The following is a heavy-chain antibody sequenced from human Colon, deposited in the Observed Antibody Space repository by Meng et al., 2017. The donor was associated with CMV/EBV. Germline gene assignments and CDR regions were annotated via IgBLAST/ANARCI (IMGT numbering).Heavy chain of an antibody. CDR2: TRNTGNSYTT. D-gene: IGHD2-2*01. Sequence: GGSLKISCAASGFIFSDHYMDWVRQAPGKGLEWVGRTRNTGNSYTTEYAASVKGRFTISRDDSKNSLYLQMNSLKTEDTAVYYCVREDQLLRSYYYYGMDVWGQGTTVTVSS. CDR3: VREDQLLRSYYYYGMDV. CDR1: GFIFSDHY. J-gene: IGHJ6*02. V-gene: IGHV3-72*01.